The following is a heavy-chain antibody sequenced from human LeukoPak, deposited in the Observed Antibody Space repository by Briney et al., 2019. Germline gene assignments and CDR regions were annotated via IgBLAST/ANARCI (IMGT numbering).Heavy chain of an antibody. Sequence: GASVKVSCKASGGTFSSHAICWVRQAPGQGLEWMGGIIPIFGTANYAQKFQGRVTITTDESTSTAYMELSSLRSEDTAVYYCARSQSSITIFGVVTTNWFDPWGQGTLVTVSS. CDR2: IIPIFGTA. CDR1: GGTFSSHA. J-gene: IGHJ5*02. D-gene: IGHD3-3*01. V-gene: IGHV1-69*05. CDR3: ARSQSSITIFGVVTTNWFDP.